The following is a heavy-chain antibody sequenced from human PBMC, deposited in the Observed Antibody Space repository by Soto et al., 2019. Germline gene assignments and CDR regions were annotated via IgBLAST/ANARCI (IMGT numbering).Heavy chain of an antibody. CDR2: IYYSGST. D-gene: IGHD3-3*01. Sequence: SATLSLTCTVSGGSISSYYWSWIRQPPGKGLEWIGYIYYSGSTNYNPSLKSRVTISVDTSKNQFSLKLSSVTAADTAVYYCARVEYLPRGGFLEWFDPWGQGTLVTVSS. CDR1: GGSISSYY. V-gene: IGHV4-59*01. J-gene: IGHJ5*02. CDR3: ARVEYLPRGGFLEWFDP.